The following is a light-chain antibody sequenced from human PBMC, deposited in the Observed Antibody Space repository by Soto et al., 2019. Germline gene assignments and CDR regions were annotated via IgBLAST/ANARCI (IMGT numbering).Light chain of an antibody. Sequence: EIVMTQSPAALSVSPGERATLSCRASQSVSSNLAWYQQKPGQAPRLLIYGASTRATGIPARFSGSGSGTEFSLTINSLQSEDFAVYYCQLSSNWPLTFGPGTKVD. V-gene: IGKV3-15*01. CDR2: GAS. CDR3: QLSSNWPLT. CDR1: QSVSSN. J-gene: IGKJ3*01.